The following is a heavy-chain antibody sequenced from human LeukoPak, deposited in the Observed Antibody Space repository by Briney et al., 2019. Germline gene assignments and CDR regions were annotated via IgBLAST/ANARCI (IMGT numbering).Heavy chain of an antibody. CDR2: LSGSGITT. Sequence: QPGGSLRLSCAASGFTFSNSAMSWVRQAPGKGLEWVSTLSGSGITTYYADSVKGRFTISRDNSKNTLYLQMNSLGAEDTAVYYCAKGIYSSGWSYFDYWGHGTLVTVSS. CDR1: GFTFSNSA. D-gene: IGHD6-19*01. V-gene: IGHV3-23*01. CDR3: AKGIYSSGWSYFDY. J-gene: IGHJ4*01.